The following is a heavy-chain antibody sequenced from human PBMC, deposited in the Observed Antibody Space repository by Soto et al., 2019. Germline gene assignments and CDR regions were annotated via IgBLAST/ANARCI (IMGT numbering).Heavy chain of an antibody. CDR3: ARWPPVRFSSDASSSWYPH. Sequence: ASVKVSCKASGGTFSSYAISWGRQAPGQGLEWMGGIIPIFGTANYAQKFQGRVTITADESTSTAYMELSSLRSEDTAVYYCARWPPVRFSSDASSSWYPHWGQGTLVTVSS. V-gene: IGHV1-69*13. D-gene: IGHD6-13*01. CDR2: IIPIFGTA. CDR1: GGTFSSYA. J-gene: IGHJ4*02.